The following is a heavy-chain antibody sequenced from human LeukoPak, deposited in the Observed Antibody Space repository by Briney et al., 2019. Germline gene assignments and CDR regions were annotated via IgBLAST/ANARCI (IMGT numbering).Heavy chain of an antibody. D-gene: IGHD1-26*01. V-gene: IGHV4-4*07. J-gene: IGHJ4*02. CDR3: ARVFGGNSLDY. CDR1: LGSINNYY. CDR2: IHKSGTT. Sequence: PSETLSLTCKVSLGSINNYYWSWVRQPAGKGLGWIGRIHKSGTTYYSPSLKSRVTMSIDTSKNQFSLQLSAVGAADTAIYYCARVFGGNSLDYWGQGTLVAVSS.